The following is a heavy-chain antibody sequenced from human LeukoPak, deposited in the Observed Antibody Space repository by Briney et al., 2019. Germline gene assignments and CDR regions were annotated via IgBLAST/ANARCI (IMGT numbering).Heavy chain of an antibody. CDR3: ARASSPDPVRGVKGCFDP. Sequence: SVKVSCKASGGTFSSYAISWVRQAPGQGLEWMGGIIPIFGTANYAQKFQGRVTITADESTTTAYMELSSLRSEDTAVYYCARASSPDPVRGVKGCFDPWGQGTLVTVSS. D-gene: IGHD3-10*01. CDR2: IIPIFGTA. J-gene: IGHJ5*02. CDR1: GGTFSSYA. V-gene: IGHV1-69*13.